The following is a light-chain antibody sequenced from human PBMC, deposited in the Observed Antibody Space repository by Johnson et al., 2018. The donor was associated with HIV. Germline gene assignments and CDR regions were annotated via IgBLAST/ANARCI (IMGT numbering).Light chain of an antibody. CDR3: GTWDSSLSAGGV. J-gene: IGLJ1*01. CDR1: SSNIGNNY. Sequence: QSVLTQPPSVSAAPGQKVTISCSGSSSNIGNNYVSWYQQLPGTAPKLLIYKNDKRPSGIPDRFSGSKSGTSATLDITGLQTGDEADYYCGTWDSSLSAGGVFGTGTKVTVL. V-gene: IGLV1-51*02. CDR2: KND.